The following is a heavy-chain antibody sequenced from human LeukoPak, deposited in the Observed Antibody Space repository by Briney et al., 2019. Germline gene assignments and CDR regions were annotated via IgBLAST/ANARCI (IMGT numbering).Heavy chain of an antibody. CDR3: ARSVGYDSSGTFDY. CDR2: IDWDDDK. Sequence: SGPALVKPTQTLTLTCTFSGFSLSTSGMRVSWIRQPPGKALEWLARIDWDDDKFYSTSLKTRLTISKDTSKNQVVLTMTNMDPVDTATYYCARSVGYDSSGTFDYWGQGTLVTVSS. V-gene: IGHV2-70*04. CDR1: GFSLSTSGMR. J-gene: IGHJ4*02. D-gene: IGHD3-22*01.